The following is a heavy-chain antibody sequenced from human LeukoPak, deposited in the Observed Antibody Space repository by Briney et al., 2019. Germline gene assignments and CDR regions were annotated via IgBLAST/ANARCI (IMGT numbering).Heavy chain of an antibody. CDR1: GFTFSSYA. CDR3: AHYYYDSSGYYYGDAFDI. Sequence: GGSLRLSCAASGFTFSSYAMSWVRQAPGKGLEWVSAISGGGGSTYYADSVKGRFTISRDNSKNTLYLQMNSLRAEDTAVYYCAHYYYDSSGYYYGDAFDIWGQGTMVTVSS. V-gene: IGHV3-23*01. D-gene: IGHD3-22*01. CDR2: ISGGGGST. J-gene: IGHJ3*02.